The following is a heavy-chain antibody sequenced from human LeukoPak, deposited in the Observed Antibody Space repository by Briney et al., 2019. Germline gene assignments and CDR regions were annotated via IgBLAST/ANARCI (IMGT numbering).Heavy chain of an antibody. Sequence: GGSLRLSCAASGLTFSSYNMNWVRQAPGKGLEWVSFISSSSNYIYYTDSVKGRFTISRDNSKNTLYLQMNSLRAEDTAVYYCARVFLSAYLTYYYDSDAFDIWGQGTMVTVSS. CDR1: GLTFSSYN. D-gene: IGHD3-22*01. CDR3: ARVFLSAYLTYYYDSDAFDI. V-gene: IGHV3-21*01. CDR2: ISSSSNYI. J-gene: IGHJ3*02.